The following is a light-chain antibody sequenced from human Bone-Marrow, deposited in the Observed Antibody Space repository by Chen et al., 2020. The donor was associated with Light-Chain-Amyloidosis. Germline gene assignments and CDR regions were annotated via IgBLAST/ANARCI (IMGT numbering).Light chain of an antibody. Sequence: ALTQPASVSGVPDQSSTIPCTGTSGDVGAYNYVSWYQQHPGKAPKVMIYAVSNRPSGVSNRFSGSKSGNTASLTISGLQAEDEADYYCSSFTSSSSYVFGPGTKVTVL. J-gene: IGLJ1*01. CDR2: AVS. V-gene: IGLV2-14*01. CDR1: SGDVGAYNY. CDR3: SSFTSSSSYV.